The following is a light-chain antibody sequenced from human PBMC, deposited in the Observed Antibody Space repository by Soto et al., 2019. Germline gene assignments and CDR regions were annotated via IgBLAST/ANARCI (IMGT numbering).Light chain of an antibody. CDR2: TND. V-gene: IGLV1-44*01. CDR3: VAWDDSLNGRV. Sequence: QAVVTQPPSASGTPGQRVTISCSGSSSNIGSNTVNWYQQLPGTAPKLLIYTNDQRPSGVPDRFSGSKSGTSASLAISGLQSEDGADYYCVAWDDSLNGRVFGGGTKLTVL. J-gene: IGLJ2*01. CDR1: SSNIGSNT.